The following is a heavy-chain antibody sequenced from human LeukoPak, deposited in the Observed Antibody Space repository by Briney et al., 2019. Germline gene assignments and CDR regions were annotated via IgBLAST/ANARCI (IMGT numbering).Heavy chain of an antibody. CDR1: GGTFSSYA. V-gene: IGHV1-69*13. CDR2: IIPIFGTA. Sequence: GASVKVSCKASGGTFSSYAISWVRQAPGQGLEWMGGIIPIFGTANYAQKFQGRVTITADESTSTAYMELSSLRSEDTAVYYCARGANHDILTGYYPLHYYYYGMDVWGKGTTVTVSS. CDR3: ARGANHDILTGYYPLHYYYYGMDV. J-gene: IGHJ6*04. D-gene: IGHD3-9*01.